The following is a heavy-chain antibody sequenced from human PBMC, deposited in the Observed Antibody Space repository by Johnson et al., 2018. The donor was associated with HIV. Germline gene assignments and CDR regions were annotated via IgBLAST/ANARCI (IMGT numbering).Heavy chain of an antibody. D-gene: IGHD2-2*03. CDR3: ARATGSWMDAFDI. V-gene: IGHV3-30*04. CDR2: ISSDGSNK. Sequence: QVQLVESGGGVVQPGRSLRLSCAASGFTFSSYAMHWVRQAPGKGLEWVAVISSDGSNKYYADSVKGRFTISRDNSKNTLYLQMNSLRAEDTAVYYCARATGSWMDAFDIWGQGTMVTVSS. CDR1: GFTFSSYA. J-gene: IGHJ3*02.